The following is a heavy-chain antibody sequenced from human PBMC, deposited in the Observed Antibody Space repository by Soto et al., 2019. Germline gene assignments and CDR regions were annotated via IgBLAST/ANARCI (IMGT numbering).Heavy chain of an antibody. V-gene: IGHV6-1*01. CDR3: ARDTFTFGEFLFDY. CDR2: TYYRSKWYN. CDR1: GDSVSSNSAA. J-gene: IGHJ4*02. Sequence: SQTLSLTCVISGDSVSSNSAAWNWIRQSPSRGLEWLGRTYYRSKWYNDYAVSVKSRITINPDTSKNQFSLQLNSVTPEDTAVYYCARDTFTFGEFLFDYWGQGTLVTVSS. D-gene: IGHD3-10*01.